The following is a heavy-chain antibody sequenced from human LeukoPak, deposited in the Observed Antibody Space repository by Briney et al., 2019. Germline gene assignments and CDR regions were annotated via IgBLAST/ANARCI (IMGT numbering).Heavy chain of an antibody. Sequence: PGGSLRLSCAASGFTFSSYAMSWVRQAPGKGLEWVSAISGSGGSTYYADSVKGRFTISRDNSKNTLYLQMNSLRAEDTAVYYCAKDEPEESLDIVVVPVSHWGQGTLVTVSS. CDR2: ISGSGGST. V-gene: IGHV3-23*01. D-gene: IGHD2-2*01. CDR1: GFTFSSYA. CDR3: AKDEPEESLDIVVVPVSH. J-gene: IGHJ4*02.